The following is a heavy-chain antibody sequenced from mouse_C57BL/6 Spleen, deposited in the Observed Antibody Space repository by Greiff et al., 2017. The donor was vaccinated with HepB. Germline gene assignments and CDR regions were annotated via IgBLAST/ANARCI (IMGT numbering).Heavy chain of an antibody. Sequence: EVQLQQSGPGLVKPSQSLSLTCSVTGYSITSGYYWNWIRQFPGNKLEWMGYISYDGSNNYNPTLKNRISITRDTSKNQFFLKLNSVTTEDTATYYCASNYYGSSHYAMDYWGQGTSVTVSS. D-gene: IGHD1-1*01. CDR1: GYSITSGYY. V-gene: IGHV3-6*01. CDR2: ISYDGSN. J-gene: IGHJ4*01. CDR3: ASNYYGSSHYAMDY.